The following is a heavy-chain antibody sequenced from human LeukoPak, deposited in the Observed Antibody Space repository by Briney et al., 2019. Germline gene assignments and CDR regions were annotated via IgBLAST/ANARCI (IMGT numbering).Heavy chain of an antibody. CDR2: IYYSGST. CDR1: GGSFSGYY. Sequence: SETLSLTCAVYGGSFSGYYWSWIRQPPGKGLEWIGYIYYSGSTNYNPSLKSRVTISVDTSKNQFSLKLSSVTAADTAVYYCARGDGRTNPFDYWGQGTLVTVSS. J-gene: IGHJ4*02. D-gene: IGHD1-14*01. V-gene: IGHV4-59*01. CDR3: ARGDGRTNPFDY.